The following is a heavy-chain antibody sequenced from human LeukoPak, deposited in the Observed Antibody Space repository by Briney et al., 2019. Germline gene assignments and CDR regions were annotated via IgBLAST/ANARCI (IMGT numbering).Heavy chain of an antibody. J-gene: IGHJ4*02. Sequence: GASVKVFCKASGGTFSSYAISWVRQAPGQGLEWMGGNIPIFGTANYAQKFQGRVTITADKSTSTAYMELSSLRSEDTAVYYCARGDILTGYYFDYWGQGTLVTVSS. CDR2: NIPIFGTA. V-gene: IGHV1-69*06. CDR3: ARGDILTGYYFDY. D-gene: IGHD3-9*01. CDR1: GGTFSSYA.